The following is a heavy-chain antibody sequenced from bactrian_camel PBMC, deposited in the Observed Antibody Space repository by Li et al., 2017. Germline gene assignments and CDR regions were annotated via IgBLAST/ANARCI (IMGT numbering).Heavy chain of an antibody. Sequence: VQLVESGGGSVKAGGSLRLSCSASGYIGRSYSMAWFRQAPGKEREGIASIYRYTGRTYYADSVKGRFAISQDNAKNTLTLQMHSLKPEDTAVYYCAAVRVRSRSVCAALDGRPSAFIYFGQGTQVTVS. J-gene: IGHJ4*01. V-gene: IGHV3S31*01. CDR1: GYIGRSYS. D-gene: IGHD1*01. CDR2: IYRYTGRT.